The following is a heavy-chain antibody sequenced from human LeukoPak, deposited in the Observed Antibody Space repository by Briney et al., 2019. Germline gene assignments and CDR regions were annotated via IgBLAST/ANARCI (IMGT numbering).Heavy chain of an antibody. V-gene: IGHV6-1*01. CDR3: ARFDSRRKNFDY. Sequence: SQTLSLTCVISGDTVSNNNTAWNWIRQSPSRGLEWLGRTYYRSEWSNDYALSVRSRITINADTSKNQFSLQLNSVTPEDTAVYYCARFDSRRKNFDYWGQGTLLTVSS. D-gene: IGHD3-22*01. J-gene: IGHJ4*02. CDR1: GDTVSNNNTA. CDR2: TYYRSEWSN.